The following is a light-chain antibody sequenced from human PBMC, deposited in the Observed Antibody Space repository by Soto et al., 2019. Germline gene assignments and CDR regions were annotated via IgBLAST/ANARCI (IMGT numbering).Light chain of an antibody. J-gene: IGKJ2*01. CDR2: DAS. CDR3: QQYNSYSHT. V-gene: IGKV1-5*01. CDR1: QSISSW. Sequence: DIPMTQSPSTLSASVGDRVTITCRASQSISSWLAWYRQKPGKAPKLLIYDASSLESGVPSRFSGSGSGTEFTLTISSLQPDDFATYYCQQYNSYSHTFGQGTKLEIK.